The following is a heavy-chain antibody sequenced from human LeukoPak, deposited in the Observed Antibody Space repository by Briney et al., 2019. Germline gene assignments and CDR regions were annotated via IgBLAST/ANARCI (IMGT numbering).Heavy chain of an antibody. J-gene: IGHJ5*02. Sequence: ASVKVSCKASGYTFTSYYMHWVRQAPGQGLEWMGIINPSGGSTSYAQKFQGRVTMTRDTSTSTVYMELGSLRSEDTAVYYCARDTVRRGYDFWSGYGYNWFDPWGQGTLVTVSS. CDR3: ARDTVRRGYDFWSGYGYNWFDP. CDR1: GYTFTSYY. D-gene: IGHD3-3*01. CDR2: INPSGGST. V-gene: IGHV1-46*01.